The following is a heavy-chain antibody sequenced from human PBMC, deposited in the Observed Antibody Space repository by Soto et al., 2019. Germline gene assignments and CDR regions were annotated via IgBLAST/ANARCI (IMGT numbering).Heavy chain of an antibody. CDR1: GGSISSYY. CDR3: ARDRKGYSGYDFYYYYMDV. D-gene: IGHD5-12*01. CDR2: IYYSGST. J-gene: IGHJ6*03. V-gene: IGHV4-59*01. Sequence: SEILSLTCTVSGGSISSYYWSWIRQPPGKGLEWIGYIYYSGSTNYNPSLKSRVTISIDTSKNQFSLKLSSVTAADTAVYYCARDRKGYSGYDFYYYYMDVWGKGTTVTVSS.